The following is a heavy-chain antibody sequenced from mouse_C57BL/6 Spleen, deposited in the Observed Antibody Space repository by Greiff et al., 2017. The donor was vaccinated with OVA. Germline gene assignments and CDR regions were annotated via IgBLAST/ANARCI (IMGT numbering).Heavy chain of an antibody. CDR3: AKNYYGNYQAWFAY. CDR1: GYTFTDYY. CDR2: IYPGSGNT. J-gene: IGHJ3*01. D-gene: IGHD2-1*01. Sequence: VQLQQSGAELVRPGASVKLSCKASGYTFTDYYINWVKQRPGQGLEWIARIYPGSGNTYYNEKFKGKATLTAEKSSSTAYMQLSSLTSEDSAVYFCAKNYYGNYQAWFAYWGQGTLVTVSA. V-gene: IGHV1-76*01.